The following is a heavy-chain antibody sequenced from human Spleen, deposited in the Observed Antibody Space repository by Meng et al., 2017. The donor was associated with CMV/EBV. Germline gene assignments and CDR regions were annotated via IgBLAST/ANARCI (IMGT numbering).Heavy chain of an antibody. D-gene: IGHD3-16*01. V-gene: IGHV1-46*04. Sequence: KTYGYSFTNNYIHWVRQAPGQGLEWMGMINPSTTTTTYAQRLQGRVAMTRDTSTSTVYMDLSSLRSDDTAVYYCARDLTYGTGDYLDYWGQGTLVTVSS. CDR3: ARDLTYGTGDYLDY. CDR2: INPSTTTT. J-gene: IGHJ4*02. CDR1: GYSFTNNY.